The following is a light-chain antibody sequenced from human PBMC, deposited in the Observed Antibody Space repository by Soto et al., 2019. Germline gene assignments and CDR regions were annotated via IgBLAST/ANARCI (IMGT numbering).Light chain of an antibody. CDR2: KES. CDR3: QHYHSDRT. CDR1: QSISTW. V-gene: IGKV1-5*03. Sequence: DIQMTQSPSTLSASVGDRFTITCRASQSISTWLAWYQQKPGKVSKLLIYKESSLESGVPSRFSGRGSRTEFTLSISSLQPDDFATYFCQHYHSDRTFGQGTKVEIK. J-gene: IGKJ1*01.